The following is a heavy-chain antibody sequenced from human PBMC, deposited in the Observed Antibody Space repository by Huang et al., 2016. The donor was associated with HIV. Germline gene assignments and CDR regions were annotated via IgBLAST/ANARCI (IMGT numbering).Heavy chain of an antibody. CDR3: AGSDTDDQYYYYYGMDV. Sequence: QVQVVQSGAEVKKPGSSVKVSCKASGGTFSRYAISWVRQAPGQGLEWMGGIIPIFCTTTYAQKFQGRVTIPADESTSTVYMELSSLRPEDTAVYYCAGSDTDDQYYYYYGMDVWGQGTTVTVSS. D-gene: IGHD1-26*01. CDR1: GGTFSRYA. J-gene: IGHJ6*02. V-gene: IGHV1-69*01. CDR2: IIPIFCTT.